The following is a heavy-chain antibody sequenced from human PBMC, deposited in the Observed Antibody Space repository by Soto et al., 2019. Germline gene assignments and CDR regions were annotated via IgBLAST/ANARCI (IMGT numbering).Heavy chain of an antibody. CDR3: ARGLAAAGKERYYYYYGMDV. CDR2: IYYSGST. Sequence: SETLSLTCTVSGGSISSYYWSWIRQPPGKGLEWIGYIYYSGSTNYNPSLKSRVTISVDTSKNQFSLKLSSVTAADTAVYYCARGLAAAGKERYYYYYGMDVWGQGTTVTVSS. D-gene: IGHD6-13*01. CDR1: GGSISSYY. J-gene: IGHJ6*02. V-gene: IGHV4-59*01.